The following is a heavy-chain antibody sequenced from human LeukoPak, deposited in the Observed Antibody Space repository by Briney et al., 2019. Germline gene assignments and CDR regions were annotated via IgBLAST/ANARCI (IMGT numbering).Heavy chain of an antibody. CDR3: ASAAGPFDN. CDR1: GFIFSSYG. V-gene: IGHV3-33*01. D-gene: IGHD6-13*01. Sequence: GGSLRLSCVASGFIFSSYGMHWVRQAPGKGPEWVAVIWFDGSNKYYADSVKGRFTISRDNSKNTLYLEMNSLRAEDTAVYYCASAAGPFDNWGQGTLVTVSS. CDR2: IWFDGSNK. J-gene: IGHJ4*02.